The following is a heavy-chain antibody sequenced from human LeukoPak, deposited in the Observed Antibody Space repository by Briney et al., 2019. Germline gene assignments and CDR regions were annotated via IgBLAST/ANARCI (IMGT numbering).Heavy chain of an antibody. D-gene: IGHD3-3*01. J-gene: IGHJ4*02. CDR1: GGTFSSYA. CDR3: ATSGGPSPYDFSGVR. CDR2: IIPIFGTA. V-gene: IGHV1-69*13. Sequence: LVKVSCKASGGTFSSYAISWVRQAPGQGLEWMGGIIPIFGTANYAQKFQGRVTITADESTSTAYMELSSLRSEDTAVYYCATSGGPSPYDFSGVRWGQGTLVTVSS.